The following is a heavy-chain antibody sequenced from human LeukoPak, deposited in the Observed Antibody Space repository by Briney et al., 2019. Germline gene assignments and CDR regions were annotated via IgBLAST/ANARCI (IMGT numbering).Heavy chain of an antibody. CDR2: ISAYNGNT. Sequence: ASVTVSCKASGYTFTSYGISWVRQAPGQGLEWMGWISAYNGNTNYAQKLQGRVTMTTDTSTRTAYMELRSLRSDDTAVYYCARDLSAAGLFDYWGQGTLVTVSS. V-gene: IGHV1-18*01. J-gene: IGHJ4*02. CDR1: GYTFTSYG. D-gene: IGHD6-13*01. CDR3: ARDLSAAGLFDY.